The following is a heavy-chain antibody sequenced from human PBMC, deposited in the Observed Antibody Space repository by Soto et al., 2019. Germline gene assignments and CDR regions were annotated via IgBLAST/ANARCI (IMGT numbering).Heavy chain of an antibody. CDR2: IYYSGST. CDR3: ARDSGSYYDYYYYYYGMDV. V-gene: IGHV4-31*03. Sequence: SETLSLTCTVSGGSISSGGYYWSWIRQHPGKGLEWIGYIYYSGSTYYNPSLKSRVTISVDTSKNQFSLKLSSVTAADTAVYYCARDSGSYYDYYYYYYGMDVWGQGTTVTVSS. CDR1: GGSISSGGYY. D-gene: IGHD1-26*01. J-gene: IGHJ6*02.